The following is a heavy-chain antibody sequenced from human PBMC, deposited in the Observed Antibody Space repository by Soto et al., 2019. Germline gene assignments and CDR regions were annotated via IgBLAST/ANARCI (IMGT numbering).Heavy chain of an antibody. Sequence: SSETLSLTCAVYGGSFSGYYWSWIRQPPGKGLEWIGEINHSGSTNYNPSLKSRVTISVDTSKNQFSLKLSSVTAADTAVYYCARVGSKRSGYRSPYYYYMDVWGKGTTVTVSS. CDR3: ARVGSKRSGYRSPYYYYMDV. J-gene: IGHJ6*03. CDR1: GGSFSGYY. V-gene: IGHV4-34*01. D-gene: IGHD3-3*01. CDR2: INHSGST.